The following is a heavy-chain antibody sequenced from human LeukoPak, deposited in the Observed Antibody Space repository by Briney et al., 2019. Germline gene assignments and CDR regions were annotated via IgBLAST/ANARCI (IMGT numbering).Heavy chain of an antibody. Sequence: GGSLSLSCAVSGFTFSDHYMDWVRQAPGKGLEWVGRIRNKASSYTTPYPATLKRRFTIPSDDQNLSLLQQMNSLETDDASVYYCARDRGRQDLYFFD. CDR2: IRNKASSYTT. CDR1: GFTFSDHY. J-gene: IGHJ4*01. D-gene: IGHD3-16*01. CDR3: ARDRGRQDLYFFD. V-gene: IGHV3-72*01.